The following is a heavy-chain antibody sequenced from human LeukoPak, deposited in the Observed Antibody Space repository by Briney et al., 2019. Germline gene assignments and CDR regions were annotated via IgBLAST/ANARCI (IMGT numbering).Heavy chain of an antibody. CDR2: ISGSDGST. CDR1: GFTFSSYA. V-gene: IGHV3-23*01. Sequence: GGSLRLTCAASGFTFSSYAMSWVRQAQGKGLEWVSGISGSDGSTYYADSVKGRFTISRGYSKNTLYVQMNSLRAEDTAVYYCAKARGFCSGGSCYNPFDPWGQGTLVTVSS. CDR3: AKARGFCSGGSCYNPFDP. D-gene: IGHD2-15*01. J-gene: IGHJ5*02.